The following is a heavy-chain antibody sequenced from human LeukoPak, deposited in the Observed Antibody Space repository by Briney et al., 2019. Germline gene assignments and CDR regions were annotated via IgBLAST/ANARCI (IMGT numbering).Heavy chain of an antibody. V-gene: IGHV4-38-2*02. D-gene: IGHD6-13*01. CDR3: ARDSSSFNWFDP. CDR2: IYQSGST. CDR1: GYSISSGYY. J-gene: IGHJ5*02. Sequence: SETLSLTCTVSGYSISSGYYWGWIRQPPGQGLEWIGSIYQSGSTYYNPSLKSRVTISVDTSKNQFSLKLSSVTAAETALYYCARDSSSFNWFDPWGQGTLVTVSS.